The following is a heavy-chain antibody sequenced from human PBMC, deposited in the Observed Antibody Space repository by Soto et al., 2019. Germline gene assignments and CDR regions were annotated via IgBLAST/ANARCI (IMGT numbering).Heavy chain of an antibody. CDR1: GFTFSDYY. CDR3: ARDKGRAEYDFWNGYYPTYYFDY. V-gene: IGHV3-11*01. J-gene: IGHJ4*02. D-gene: IGHD3-3*01. CDR2: LTGSGSAI. Sequence: GGSLRLSCAASGFTFSDYYMTWIRQAPGKGLEWVSYLTGSGSAIYYADSVKGRFTISRDNAKNSLFLQMKRLGAEETAVYYCARDKGRAEYDFWNGYYPTYYFDYWGQGTLVTVSS.